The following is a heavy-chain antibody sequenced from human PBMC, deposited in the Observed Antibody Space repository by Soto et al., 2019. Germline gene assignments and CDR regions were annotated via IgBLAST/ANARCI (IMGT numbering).Heavy chain of an antibody. Sequence: QVQLVQSGAEVKKPGSSVKVSCKASGCTLNSHAIGWVRQAPGQRLEWMGGTIPLRGPAKYPQKFQGRITTTADASTGTAYMQLSSLTSEDSAVYDCATVCRHGVFGLDQWGQGTMVTVSS. V-gene: IGHV1-69*01. J-gene: IGHJ4*02. CDR3: ATVCRHGVFGLDQ. CDR2: TIPLRGPA. CDR1: GCTLNSHA. D-gene: IGHD3-3*01.